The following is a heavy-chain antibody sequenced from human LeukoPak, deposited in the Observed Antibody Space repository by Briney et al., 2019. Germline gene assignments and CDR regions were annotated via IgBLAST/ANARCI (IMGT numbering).Heavy chain of an antibody. CDR1: GGSISSGGYY. CDR3: ARGQDDYSSFYTWFDP. Sequence: PSETLSLTCTVSGGSISSGGYYWSWIRQHAGKGLEWIGYIYYSGNTYYSPSLKSRLTISIETSKNQFSLKLRSVTAADTAVYYCARGQDDYSSFYTWFDPWGQGTLVTVSS. CDR2: IYYSGNT. J-gene: IGHJ5*02. D-gene: IGHD4-11*01. V-gene: IGHV4-31*03.